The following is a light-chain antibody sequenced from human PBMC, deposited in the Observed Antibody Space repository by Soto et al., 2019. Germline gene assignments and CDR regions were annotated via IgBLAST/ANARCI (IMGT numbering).Light chain of an antibody. V-gene: IGLV6-57*04. CDR2: EDN. CDR1: TGRIASNY. Sequence: NFILTQPHSVSESPGKTVIVSCTRDTGRIASNYVQWYQQRPGSAPTTVIFEDNQRPSVVPDRFSGSIDSSSNSASLTISGLQTEDEADYYCQSDYKNNVIFGGGTKLTVL. CDR3: QSDYKNNVI. J-gene: IGLJ2*01.